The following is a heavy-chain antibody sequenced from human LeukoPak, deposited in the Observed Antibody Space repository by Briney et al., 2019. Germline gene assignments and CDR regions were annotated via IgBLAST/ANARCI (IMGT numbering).Heavy chain of an antibody. CDR3: ARGTRITIFGVVTRMENWFDP. CDR1: GYSFTSYW. Sequence: GESLKISCKGSGYSFTSYWIGWGRQMPGKGLEWMGIIYPGDSDTRYSPSFQGQVTISADKSISTAYLQWSSLKASDTAMYYCARGTRITIFGVVTRMENWFDPWGQGTLVTVSS. J-gene: IGHJ5*02. CDR2: IYPGDSDT. D-gene: IGHD3-3*01. V-gene: IGHV5-51*01.